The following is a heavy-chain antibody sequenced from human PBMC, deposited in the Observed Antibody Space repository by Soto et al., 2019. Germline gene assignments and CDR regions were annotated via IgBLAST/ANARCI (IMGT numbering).Heavy chain of an antibody. D-gene: IGHD6-19*01. CDR2: ISNSGGST. J-gene: IGHJ4*02. V-gene: IGHV3-23*01. CDR1: GFTFSSYA. CDR3: ARSSSGWQVIDY. Sequence: GGSLRLSCAASGFTFSSYAMSWVRQAPGKGLEWVSAISNSGGSTYHADSVKGRFTISRDNSKNTLYLQMNSLRAEDTAVYYCARSSSGWQVIDYWGQGTLVTVSS.